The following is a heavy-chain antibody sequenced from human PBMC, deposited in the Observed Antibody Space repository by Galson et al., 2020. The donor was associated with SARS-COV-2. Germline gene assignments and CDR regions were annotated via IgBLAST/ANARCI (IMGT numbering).Heavy chain of an antibody. CDR3: ARSIYSGGTAGGWFGPDY. J-gene: IGHJ4*02. Sequence: GGSLRLSCAASGFTFTNYGMEWVRLPPGKGLEWVAVIWHNEGQEYYADSVKGRFTISRDNSKNIVYLQMDNVRAEDTAVYFCARSIYSGGTAGGWFGPDYWGQGTLVTVSS. V-gene: IGHV3-33*01. CDR2: IWHNEGQE. D-gene: IGHD6-19*01. CDR1: GFTFTNYG.